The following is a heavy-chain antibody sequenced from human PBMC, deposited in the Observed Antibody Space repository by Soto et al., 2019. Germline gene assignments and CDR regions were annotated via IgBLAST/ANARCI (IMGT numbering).Heavy chain of an antibody. D-gene: IGHD5-18*01. Sequence: PSETLSLTCTVSGDSISGYYWNWIRQPPGKGLEYIGHIYYIGTTNYNPSLKSRATISVDTSKNQFSLKLTSVTAADTAVYFCARSGSKYGANAFDIWDQGTMVTVSS. CDR2: IYYIGTT. J-gene: IGHJ3*02. CDR1: GDSISGYY. CDR3: ARSGSKYGANAFDI. V-gene: IGHV4-59*01.